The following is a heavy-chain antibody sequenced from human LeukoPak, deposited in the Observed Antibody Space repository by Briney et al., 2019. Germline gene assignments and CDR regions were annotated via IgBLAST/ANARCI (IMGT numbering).Heavy chain of an antibody. V-gene: IGHV1-69*04. D-gene: IGHD3/OR15-3a*01. CDR3: AREFWDKKFFEY. CDR1: GYTFTSYG. CDR2: IIPILDVA. J-gene: IGHJ4*02. Sequence: SVKVSCKASGYTFTSYGISWVGPARGQGLEWMGRIIPILDVANSAQKFQGRITITADTSTGTVYMELSSLRSEDTAVYYCAREFWDKKFFEYWGQGTLVTVSS.